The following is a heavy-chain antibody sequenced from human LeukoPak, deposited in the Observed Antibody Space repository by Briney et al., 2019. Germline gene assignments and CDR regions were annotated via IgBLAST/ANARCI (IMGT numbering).Heavy chain of an antibody. V-gene: IGHV3-23*01. D-gene: IGHD2-21*01. CDR3: ARGALIPDF. J-gene: IGHJ4*02. CDR2: ISKSDGST. CDR1: GFTFSSYA. Sequence: HPGGSLRLSCAASGFTFSSYAMTWVRQAPGKGLAWVSSISKSDGSTYYADSVKGRFTISRDNSKNTVYLHMDSLRVEDTAIYYSARGALIPDFRGQGTLVTVSS.